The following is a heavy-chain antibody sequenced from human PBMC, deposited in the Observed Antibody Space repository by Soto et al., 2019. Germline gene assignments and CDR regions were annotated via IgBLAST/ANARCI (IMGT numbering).Heavy chain of an antibody. CDR3: VRDPVLWHPDRLDV. D-gene: IGHD2-21*01. V-gene: IGHV3-21*01. J-gene: IGHJ6*02. CDR1: GFTFSGYS. Sequence: LRLSCAGAGFTFSGYSMNWVRQAPGRGLEWVASISLGGSYIFYSDSVKGRFTISRDNAKGSLFLQMNGLRVEDTAVYYCVRDPVLWHPDRLDVWGQGTTVTVSS. CDR2: ISLGGSYI.